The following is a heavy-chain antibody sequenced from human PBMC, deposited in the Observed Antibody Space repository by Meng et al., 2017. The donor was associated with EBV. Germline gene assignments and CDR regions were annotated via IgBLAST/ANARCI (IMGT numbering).Heavy chain of an antibody. CDR1: GYAFTSYI. V-gene: IGHV1-3*01. D-gene: IGHD2-21*01. Sequence: QVSLVQCGAEVKNPGASVKVSCKASGYAFTSYILHWVRQAPGQRLEWMGWINVGVGYTKYSQKFQGRVTISSDTSATTGYMELSSLRSEDTAVYYCVRGPPVGVPGPGDYWGQGTLVTVSS. CDR3: VRGPPVGVPGPGDY. CDR2: INVGVGYT. J-gene: IGHJ4*02.